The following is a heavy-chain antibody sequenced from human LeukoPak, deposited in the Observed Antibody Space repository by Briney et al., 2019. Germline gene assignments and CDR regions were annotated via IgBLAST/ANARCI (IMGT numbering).Heavy chain of an antibody. CDR2: ISSSGNYM. J-gene: IGHJ4*02. Sequence: GGSLRLSCAASGFTFSSSPINWVRQAPRKGLEWVSSISSSGNYMYYADSLKGRIIMSRDNAKNSVHLQMESLRAEDTAVYYCASGYYDNWGQGTLVTVAS. CDR1: GFTFSSSP. V-gene: IGHV3-21*01. CDR3: ASGYYDN.